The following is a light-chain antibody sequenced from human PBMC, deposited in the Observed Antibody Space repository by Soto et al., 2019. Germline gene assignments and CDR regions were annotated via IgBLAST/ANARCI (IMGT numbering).Light chain of an antibody. CDR2: EVS. J-gene: IGLJ3*02. Sequence: QSALTQPASVSGSPGQSITISCTGTNSDVDGYNYVSWYQQYPGKAPKLMIYEVSNRPSGVSNRFSGSKSGNTASLTISGLQAEDEADYYCSSYTSSILVFGGGTKVTVL. V-gene: IGLV2-14*01. CDR1: NSDVDGYNY. CDR3: SSYTSSILV.